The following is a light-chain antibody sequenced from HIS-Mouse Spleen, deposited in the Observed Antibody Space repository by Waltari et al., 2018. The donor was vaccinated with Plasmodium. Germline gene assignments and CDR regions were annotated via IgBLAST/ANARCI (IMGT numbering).Light chain of an antibody. CDR3: QQLNSYPYT. V-gene: IGKV1-9*01. CDR2: AAS. CDR1: QGISSY. J-gene: IGKJ2*01. Sequence: DIQFTKSPSFMSASVGDRVTITCRASQGISSYLAWYQQKPGKAPKHLIYAASTLQSGVPSRFSGSGSGTEFTLTISSLQPEDFATYYCQQLNSYPYTFGQGTKLEIK.